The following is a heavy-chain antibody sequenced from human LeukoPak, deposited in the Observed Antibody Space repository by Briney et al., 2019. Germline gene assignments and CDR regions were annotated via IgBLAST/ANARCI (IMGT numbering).Heavy chain of an antibody. D-gene: IGHD3-9*01. CDR2: INHSGST. J-gene: IGHJ3*02. CDR1: GGSFSGYY. CDR3: ARRDRNLYFDWLSTDAFDI. V-gene: IGHV4-34*01. Sequence: SETLSLTCAVYGGSFSGYYWSWIRQPPGKGLEWIGGINHSGSTNYNPSLKSRVTISVDTSKNQFSLKLSSVTAADTAVYYCARRDRNLYFDWLSTDAFDIWGQGTMVTVSS.